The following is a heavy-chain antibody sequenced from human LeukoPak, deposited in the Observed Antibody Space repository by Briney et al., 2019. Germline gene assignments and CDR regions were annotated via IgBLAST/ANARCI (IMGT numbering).Heavy chain of an antibody. CDR2: ISGGTA. Sequence: GGSLRLSCTASGFTFGDFLMSWFRQAPGKGLEWIGFISGGTAEYAASVKGRFTISRDDSTSIAYLQMNSLTTEDTAVYYCSRGSGWLSVYWGQGTLVTVSS. J-gene: IGHJ4*02. CDR1: GFTFGDFL. D-gene: IGHD6-19*01. V-gene: IGHV3-49*03. CDR3: SRGSGWLSVY.